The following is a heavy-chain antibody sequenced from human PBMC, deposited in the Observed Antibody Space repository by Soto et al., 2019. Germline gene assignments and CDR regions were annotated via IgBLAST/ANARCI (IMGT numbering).Heavy chain of an antibody. CDR3: ARVWVGDFWSGYRKNWFDP. J-gene: IGHJ5*02. V-gene: IGHV4-59*01. Sequence: SETLSLTCTVSGGSISSYYWSWIRQPPGKGLEWIGYIYYSGSTNYNPSLKSRVTISVDTSKNQFSLKLSSVTAADTAVYYCARVWVGDFWSGYRKNWFDPWGQGTLVTVSS. CDR1: GGSISSYY. CDR2: IYYSGST. D-gene: IGHD3-3*01.